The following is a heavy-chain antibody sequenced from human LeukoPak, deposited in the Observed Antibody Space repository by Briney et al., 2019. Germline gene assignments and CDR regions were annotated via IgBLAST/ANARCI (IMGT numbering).Heavy chain of an antibody. J-gene: IGHJ4*02. CDR1: GITFSSHW. CDR3: ARARGSSYGLFDY. Sequence: GGSLRLSCAASGITFSSHWMHWVRQAPGKGLAWVSRINGEGLSTSYADSVQGRFTISRDNAKNTLYLQMNSLRAEDTAVYYCARARGSSYGLFDYWGQGTLVTVSS. D-gene: IGHD5-18*01. V-gene: IGHV3-74*01. CDR2: INGEGLST.